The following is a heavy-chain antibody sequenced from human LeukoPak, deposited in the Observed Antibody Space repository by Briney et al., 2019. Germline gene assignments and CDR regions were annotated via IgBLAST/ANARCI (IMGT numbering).Heavy chain of an antibody. CDR3: AGERRYLKS. CDR1: GGSISSYY. V-gene: IGHV4-59*06. J-gene: IGHJ4*02. D-gene: IGHD3-10*01. Sequence: PSETLSLTCTVSGGSISSYYWSWIRQPPGKGLEWIGYIYYSGSTYYNPSLKSRVTISVDTSKNQFSLKLSSVTAADTAVYYCAGERRYLKSWGQGTLVTVSS. CDR2: IYYSGST.